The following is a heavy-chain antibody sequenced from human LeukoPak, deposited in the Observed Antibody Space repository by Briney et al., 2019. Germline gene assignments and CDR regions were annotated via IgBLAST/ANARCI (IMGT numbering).Heavy chain of an antibody. CDR1: GFIFSSYW. J-gene: IGHJ6*02. CDR3: ARAQYYDSTTAGGMDV. D-gene: IGHD3-22*01. CDR2: INSDGSST. V-gene: IGHV3-74*01. Sequence: GGSLGLSCAVSGFIFSSYWLHWVRQAPGKGLVWVARINSDGSSTNYADSVKGRFTISRDNAKNTLSLQMNSLRAENTAVYYCARAQYYDSTTAGGMDVWGQGTTVTVSS.